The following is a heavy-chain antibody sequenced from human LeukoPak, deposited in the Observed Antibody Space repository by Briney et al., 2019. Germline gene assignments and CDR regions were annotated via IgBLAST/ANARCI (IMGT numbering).Heavy chain of an antibody. Sequence: SQTLSLTCTVSGGSISSGGYYWTWIRQHPEKGLEWIGYIYYSGSTYYNPSRKSRVTISVDTSKKQFSLKLSSVTAADTAVYYCARDRGGTYPGYFDYWGQGTLVTVSS. D-gene: IGHD1-26*01. V-gene: IGHV4-31*03. CDR2: IYYSGST. J-gene: IGHJ4*02. CDR3: ARDRGGTYPGYFDY. CDR1: GGSISSGGYY.